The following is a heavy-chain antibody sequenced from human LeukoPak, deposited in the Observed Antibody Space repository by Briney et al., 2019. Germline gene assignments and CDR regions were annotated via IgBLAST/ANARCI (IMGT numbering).Heavy chain of an antibody. J-gene: IGHJ4*02. D-gene: IGHD3-10*01. CDR3: ARGLKGYGSGSYYLGHSLDY. V-gene: IGHV3-48*01. Sequence: GGSLRLACAASGFTFSSYSMNWVRQAPGKGLEWVSYISSSSSTIYYADSVKGRFTISRDNAKNSPYLQMNSLRAEDTAVYYCARGLKGYGSGSYYLGHSLDYWGQGTLVTVSS. CDR1: GFTFSSYS. CDR2: ISSSSSTI.